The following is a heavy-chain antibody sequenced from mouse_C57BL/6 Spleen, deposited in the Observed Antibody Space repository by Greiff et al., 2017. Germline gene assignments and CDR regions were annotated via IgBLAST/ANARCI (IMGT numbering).Heavy chain of an antibody. CDR2: IDPETGGP. Sequence: QVQLQQSGAELVRPGDSVTLSCKASGYTFTDYEMHWVKQTPVHGLEWIGAIDPETGGPAYKQQLKGKAILNADKTSSTAYMELRSLTSEDSAVYYFTRWVPQAGAYWGQGTLVTVSA. CDR1: GYTFTDYE. CDR3: TRWVPQAGAY. V-gene: IGHV1-15*01. D-gene: IGHD3-2*02. J-gene: IGHJ3*01.